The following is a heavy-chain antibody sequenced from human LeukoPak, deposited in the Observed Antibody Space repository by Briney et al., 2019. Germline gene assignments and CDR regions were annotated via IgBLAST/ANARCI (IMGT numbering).Heavy chain of an antibody. CDR3: ARIKYNSNWWEAFDI. CDR2: ILYDGSQK. V-gene: IGHV3-30*03. Sequence: PGRSLRLSCAASGFTFSSYGMHWVRQAPGRGLEWVAVILYDGSQKHYADPLKGRFTISRDNSKNTLYLLVNSLRAEDTAMYYCARIKYNSNWWEAFDIWGQGTMVTVSS. D-gene: IGHD6-13*01. CDR1: GFTFSSYG. J-gene: IGHJ3*02.